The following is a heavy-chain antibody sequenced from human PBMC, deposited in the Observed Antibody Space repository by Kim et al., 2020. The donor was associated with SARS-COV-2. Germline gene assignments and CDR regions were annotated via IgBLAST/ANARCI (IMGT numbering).Heavy chain of an antibody. V-gene: IGHV4-30-2*01. D-gene: IGHD5-12*01. J-gene: IGHJ4*02. Sequence: TYYNPSLRSRVTISFDRYKNQFSLKVNSMIAADTAVYYCARGGGYNSPFDYWGQGTLVTVSS. CDR3: ARGGGYNSPFDY. CDR2: T.